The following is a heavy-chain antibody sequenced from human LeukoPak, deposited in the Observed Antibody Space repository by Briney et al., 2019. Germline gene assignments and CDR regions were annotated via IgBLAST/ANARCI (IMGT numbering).Heavy chain of an antibody. CDR3: AREARPTAMANYYYYYMDV. D-gene: IGHD5-18*01. CDR2: IYYSGST. V-gene: IGHV4-59*12. J-gene: IGHJ6*03. Sequence: SETLSLTCTVSGGSISSYYWSWIRQPPGKGLEWIGYIYYSGSTNYNPSLKSRVTISVDTSKNQFSLKLSSVTAADTAVYYCAREARPTAMANYYYYYMDVSGKGTTVTVSS. CDR1: GGSISSYY.